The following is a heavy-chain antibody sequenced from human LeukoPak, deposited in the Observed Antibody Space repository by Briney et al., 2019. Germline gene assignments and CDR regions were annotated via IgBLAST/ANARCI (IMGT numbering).Heavy chain of an antibody. D-gene: IGHD1-26*01. V-gene: IGHV3-7*05. J-gene: IGHJ4*02. CDR2: IKQDGSEK. Sequence: GGSLRLSCAASGFTFSNYRMGWVRQAPGKGLERVANIKQDGSEKYYMDSVKGRFTISRDNAKKSLYLQMNSLRAEDTAVYYCARDKSVGATPFDYWGQGTLVTVSS. CDR3: ARDKSVGATPFDY. CDR1: GFTFSNYR.